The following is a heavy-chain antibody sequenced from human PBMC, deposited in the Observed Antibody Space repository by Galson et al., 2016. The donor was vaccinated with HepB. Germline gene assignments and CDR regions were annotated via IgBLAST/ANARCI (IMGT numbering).Heavy chain of an antibody. D-gene: IGHD2-15*01. J-gene: IGHJ5*02. CDR3: ARADTYFSGGGCYSIRFDP. CDR2: IIPSFGTA. Sequence: SVKVSCKASGGALRNYAIDWVRQAPGQGLEWMGGIIPSFGTANYAQKFQGRLTITADKSTSTAYMDLSSLRSEDTAVYYCARADTYFSGGGCYSIRFDPWGQGTLVTVSS. CDR1: GGALRNYA. V-gene: IGHV1-69*06.